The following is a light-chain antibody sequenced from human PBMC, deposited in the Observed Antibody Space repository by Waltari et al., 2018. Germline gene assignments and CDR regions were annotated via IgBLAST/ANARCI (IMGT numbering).Light chain of an antibody. V-gene: IGKV3-11*01. CDR1: QSVSSY. CDR3: QQRSIWPLT. Sequence: DIVLTQSPATLSLSPGERATLSCRASQSVSSYLAWYQQKPGQAPRLLIYDASNRATGIPARFSGSGSGTDFTLTISSLEPEDFAVYYCQQRSIWPLTFGGGTKVEIK. J-gene: IGKJ4*01. CDR2: DAS.